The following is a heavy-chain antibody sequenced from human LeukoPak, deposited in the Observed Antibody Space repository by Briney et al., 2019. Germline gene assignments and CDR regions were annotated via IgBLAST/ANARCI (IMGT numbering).Heavy chain of an antibody. CDR3: ARMERRGMSIGKARDGYNFDY. J-gene: IGHJ4*02. CDR1: GGSISTYY. Sequence: SETLSLICTVSGGSISTYYWSWIRQPPGKGLEWLGFIYHTGSTNYNPSLKSRVTMSVDTSKNQFSLKLSSVTAADTAVYYCARMERRGMSIGKARDGYNFDYWGQGTLVTVSS. V-gene: IGHV4-59*12. CDR2: IYHTGST. D-gene: IGHD5-24*01.